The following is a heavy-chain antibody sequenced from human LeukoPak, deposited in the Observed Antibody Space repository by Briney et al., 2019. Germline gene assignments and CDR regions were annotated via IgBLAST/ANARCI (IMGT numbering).Heavy chain of an antibody. V-gene: IGHV3-66*01. CDR3: AKDPSLSSSGWSGGDY. CDR2: IYSGGST. CDR1: GFTFSNYG. Sequence: GGSLRLSCAASGFTFSNYGMSWVRQAPGKGLEWVSVIYSGGSTYYADSVKGRFTISRDNSRNTLYLQMNSLRAEDTAVYYCAKDPSLSSSGWSGGDYWGQGTLVTVSS. J-gene: IGHJ4*02. D-gene: IGHD6-19*01.